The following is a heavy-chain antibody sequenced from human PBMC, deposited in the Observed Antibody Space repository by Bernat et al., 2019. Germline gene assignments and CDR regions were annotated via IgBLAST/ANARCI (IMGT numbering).Heavy chain of an antibody. V-gene: IGHV3-9*01. CDR3: AKEAAAGTDHYYDYGMDV. D-gene: IGHD6-13*01. Sequence: EVQLVESGGGLVQPGRSLRLSCAASGFTFDDYAMHWVRQAPGKGLEWVSGISWNSGSIGDADSVKGRFTISRDNAKNSLSLQMNSLRAEDTALDYCAKEAAAGTDHYYDYGMDVWGQGTTVTVSS. J-gene: IGHJ6*02. CDR1: GFTFDDYA. CDR2: ISWNSGSI.